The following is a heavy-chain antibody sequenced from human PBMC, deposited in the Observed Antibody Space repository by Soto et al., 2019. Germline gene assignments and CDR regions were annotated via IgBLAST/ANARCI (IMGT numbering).Heavy chain of an antibody. J-gene: IGHJ4*02. CDR3: ARDRPGAWSGYCRFDY. D-gene: IGHD3-3*01. CDR1: GGTFSSYA. Sequence: SVKVSCKASGGTFSSYAISWVRQAPGQGLEWMGVIIPIFGTANYAQKFQGRDTITADESTSTAYIVLSSLRSEDTAVCYCARDRPGAWSGYCRFDYWGQGTLVTVSS. CDR2: IIPIFGTA. V-gene: IGHV1-69*13.